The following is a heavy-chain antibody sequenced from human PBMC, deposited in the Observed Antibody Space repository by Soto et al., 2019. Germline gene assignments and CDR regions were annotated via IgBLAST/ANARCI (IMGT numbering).Heavy chain of an antibody. J-gene: IGHJ6*02. CDR3: ARARLSNGDPNIYFFYGLDV. D-gene: IGHD3-10*01. CDR1: GDMFRNSA. V-gene: IGHV1-69*19. Sequence: QVQLVQSGAEVKRPGSSVKVSCKASGDMFRNSAFTWVRQAPGQGLAWMGVIIPLFRKTDVAQKFQGRVKLTEDESTSILYMEVSSLTSEDTAVYYCARARLSNGDPNIYFFYGLDVWGQGTTITGSS. CDR2: IIPLFRKT.